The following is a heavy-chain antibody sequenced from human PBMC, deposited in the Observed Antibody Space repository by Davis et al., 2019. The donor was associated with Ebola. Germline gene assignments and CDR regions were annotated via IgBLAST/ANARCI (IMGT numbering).Heavy chain of an antibody. J-gene: IGHJ6*03. CDR3: ARDRGYYDSSGYPSPNYMDV. D-gene: IGHD3-22*01. CDR1: GFTFSDYY. CDR2: ISSSSSYT. V-gene: IGHV3-11*06. Sequence: PGGSLRLSCAASGFTFSDYYMSWIRQAPGKGLEWVSYISSSSSYTNFADSVKGRFTISRDNAKNSLYLQMNSLRAEDTAVYYCARDRGYYDSSGYPSPNYMDVWGKGTTVTVSS.